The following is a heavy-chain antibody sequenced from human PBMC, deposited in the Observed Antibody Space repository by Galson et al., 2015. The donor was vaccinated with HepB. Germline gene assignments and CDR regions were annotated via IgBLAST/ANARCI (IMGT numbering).Heavy chain of an antibody. D-gene: IGHD3-10*01. CDR1: GGSFSGYA. Sequence: TLSLTCGVYGGSFSGYAWTWIRQSPGKGLEWIGGITDTGRTNFSPSLKSRVTISADTSKNLFSLKLTSVTAADTAVYFCARVTVIWFGELSVPGYFDLWGRGTLVTVSS. J-gene: IGHJ2*01. CDR3: ARVTVIWFGELSVPGYFDL. CDR2: ITDTGRT. V-gene: IGHV4-34*01.